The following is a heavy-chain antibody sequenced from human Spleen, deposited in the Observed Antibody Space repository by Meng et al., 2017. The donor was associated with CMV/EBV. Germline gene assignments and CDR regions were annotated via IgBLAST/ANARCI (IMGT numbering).Heavy chain of an antibody. D-gene: IGHD3-9*01. CDR3: TRAHYDLLTSYSLPYYFDY. CDR1: TFNAYT. J-gene: IGHJ4*02. CDR2: ITSSSSYI. Sequence: TFNAYTMNWVRQAPGKGLEWVSSITSSSSYIYYADSVKGRFTISRDNAQNSLFLQMNSLRADDTAVYYCTRAHYDLLTSYSLPYYFDYWGQGALVTVSS. V-gene: IGHV3-21*01.